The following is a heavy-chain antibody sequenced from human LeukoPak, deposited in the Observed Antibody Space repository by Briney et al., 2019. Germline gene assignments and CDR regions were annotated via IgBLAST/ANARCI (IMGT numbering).Heavy chain of an antibody. V-gene: IGHV4-4*07. CDR2: IFTSGST. Sequence: SETLSLTCTVSGGSISTFYWSWIRQPAGKGLEWIGRIFTSGSTNYNPSLKSRVTMSLDTSKNQFSLRLTSVTAADTAVYYCARVRGATVTTGDYYYYYMDVWGKGTTVTISS. D-gene: IGHD4-17*01. CDR3: ARVRGATVTTGDYYYYYMDV. J-gene: IGHJ6*03. CDR1: GGSISTFY.